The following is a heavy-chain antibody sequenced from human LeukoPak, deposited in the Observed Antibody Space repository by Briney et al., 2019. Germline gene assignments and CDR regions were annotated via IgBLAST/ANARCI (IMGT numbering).Heavy chain of an antibody. CDR3: AREGAFSSGWPAIFDY. V-gene: IGHV4-39*02. CDR1: GGSISGSSYY. D-gene: IGHD6-19*01. Sequence: SETLSLTCTVSGGSISGSSYYWGWIRQPPGKGLEWIGSIYYSGSTYYNPSLKSRVPISVDTSKNQFSLKLSSVTAADTAVYYCAREGAFSSGWPAIFDYWGQGTLVTVSS. J-gene: IGHJ4*02. CDR2: IYYSGST.